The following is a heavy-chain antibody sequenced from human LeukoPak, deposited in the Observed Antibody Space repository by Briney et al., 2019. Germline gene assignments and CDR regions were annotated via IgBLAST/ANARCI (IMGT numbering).Heavy chain of an antibody. CDR3: ARVGSGWYGRDY. Sequence: SETLSLTCAVYGGSFSGYYWSWIRQPPGKGLEWIGEINHSGGTNYNPSLKSRVTISVDTSKNQFSLKLGSVTAADTAVYFCARVGSGWYGRDYWGQGTLVTASS. J-gene: IGHJ4*02. D-gene: IGHD6-19*01. CDR2: INHSGGT. CDR1: GGSFSGYY. V-gene: IGHV4-34*01.